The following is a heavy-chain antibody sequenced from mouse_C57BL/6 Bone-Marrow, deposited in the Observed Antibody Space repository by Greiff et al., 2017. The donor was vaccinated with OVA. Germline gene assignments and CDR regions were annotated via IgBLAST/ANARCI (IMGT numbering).Heavy chain of an antibody. CDR1: GFNIKDDY. Sequence: EVKLQESGAELVRPGASVKLSCTASGFNIKDDYMHWVKQRPEQGLEWIGWIDPENGDTEYASKFQGKATITADTSSNTAYMQLSSLPSEDTAVYYCTTYDYDWDWYFDVWGTGTTVTVSS. CDR2: IDPENGDT. J-gene: IGHJ1*03. V-gene: IGHV14-4*01. D-gene: IGHD2-4*01. CDR3: TTYDYDWDWYFDV.